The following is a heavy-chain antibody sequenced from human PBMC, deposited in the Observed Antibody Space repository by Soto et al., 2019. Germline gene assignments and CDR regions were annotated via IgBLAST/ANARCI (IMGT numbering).Heavy chain of an antibody. CDR2: IIPIFGTA. J-gene: IGHJ5*02. D-gene: IGHD5-18*01. CDR1: GGTFSSYA. Sequence: PVQVSCKASGGTFSSYAISWVRQAPGQGLEWMGGIIPIFGTANYAQKFQDRVTITADESTSTAYMELSSLRSEDTAVYYCARDNSYGYPWFDPWGQGTLVTVSS. V-gene: IGHV1-69*13. CDR3: ARDNSYGYPWFDP.